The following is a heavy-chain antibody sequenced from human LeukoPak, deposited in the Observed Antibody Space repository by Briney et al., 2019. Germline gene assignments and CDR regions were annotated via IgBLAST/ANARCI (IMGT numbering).Heavy chain of an antibody. D-gene: IGHD6-19*01. V-gene: IGHV3-7*03. Sequence: GGSLRLSCAASGFTFSNFWMTWVRQAPGKGLEWVASIKDDGSAKFYVQSVKGRFTISRDNAKNSLYLQMNSLRAEDTALYYCARTGSIAVAGTPDYWGQGTLVTVSS. CDR3: ARTGSIAVAGTPDY. J-gene: IGHJ4*02. CDR1: GFTFSNFW. CDR2: IKDDGSAK.